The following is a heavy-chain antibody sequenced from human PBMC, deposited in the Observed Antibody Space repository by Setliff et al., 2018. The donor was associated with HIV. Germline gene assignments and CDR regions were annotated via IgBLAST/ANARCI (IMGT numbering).Heavy chain of an antibody. D-gene: IGHD3-10*01. Sequence: PGESLKISCQASGYSFTTLWIAWVRQMPGKGLEWMGMVFPDDSDTRYSPSSQGQVSMSADKSINTAYLQWSSLKASDTAVYYCARSMGFKATTRLDFWGPGTLVTVSS. CDR3: ARSMGFKATTRLDF. CDR1: GYSFTTLW. J-gene: IGHJ4*02. CDR2: VFPDDSDT. V-gene: IGHV5-51*01.